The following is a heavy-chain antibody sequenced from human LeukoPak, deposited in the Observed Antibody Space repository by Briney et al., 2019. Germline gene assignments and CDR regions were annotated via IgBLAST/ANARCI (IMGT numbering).Heavy chain of an antibody. V-gene: IGHV4-34*01. CDR2: INHSGST. CDR3: ARGKNNYFDY. J-gene: IGHJ4*02. CDR1: GGSFSGYY. Sequence: KSSETLSLTCAVYGGSFSGYYWSWIRQPPGKGLEWIGEINHSGSTNYNPSLKSRVTISVETSKNQFSLKLSSVTAADTAVYYCARGKNNYFDYWGQGTLVTVSS.